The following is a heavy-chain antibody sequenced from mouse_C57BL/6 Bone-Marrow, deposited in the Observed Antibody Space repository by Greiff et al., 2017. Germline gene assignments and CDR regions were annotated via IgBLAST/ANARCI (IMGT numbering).Heavy chain of an antibody. CDR3: ARGFFYYGTPADY. V-gene: IGHV5-4*03. CDR2: ISDGGSYT. Sequence: EVKLVESGGGLMKPGGSLKLSCAASGFTFSSYAMSWVRQTPENRLEWVATISDGGSYTYYPDNVKGRFTISRDNAKNNRYLQMSHLKSEDTAMYYCARGFFYYGTPADYWGQGTTLTVAS. J-gene: IGHJ2*01. CDR1: GFTFSSYA. D-gene: IGHD2-1*01.